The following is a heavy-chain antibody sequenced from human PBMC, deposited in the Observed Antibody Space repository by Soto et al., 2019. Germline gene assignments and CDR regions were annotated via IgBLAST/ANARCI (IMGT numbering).Heavy chain of an antibody. D-gene: IGHD2-15*01. CDR1: GGSISSGGYY. V-gene: IGHV4-31*03. CDR2: IYYSGST. CDR3: ATTENTYCSGGSCYSLPNWFDP. Sequence: SDTLSLTCPVSGGSISSGGYYRSWIRQHPGKGLEWIGYIYYSGSTYYNPSLKSRVTISVDTSKNQFSLKLSSVTAADTAVYYCATTENTYCSGGSCYSLPNWFDPWGQGTLVTVSS. J-gene: IGHJ5*02.